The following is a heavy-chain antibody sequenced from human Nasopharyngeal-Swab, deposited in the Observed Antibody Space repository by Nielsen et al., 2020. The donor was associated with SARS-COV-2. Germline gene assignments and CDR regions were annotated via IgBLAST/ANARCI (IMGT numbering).Heavy chain of an antibody. D-gene: IGHD6-13*01. CDR1: GASNSSYY. CDR3: ARAAAAADTIDYFDY. Sequence: SETLSLTCTVSGASNSSYYWSWIRQPAGKGLEWFGRIYARGRIYTSGSPNYNPSLTSRVTVSVDTSKNQFSLKLSSVTAADTAVYYCARAAAAADTIDYFDYWGQGTLVTVSS. CDR2: IYTSGSP. J-gene: IGHJ4*02. V-gene: IGHV4-4*07.